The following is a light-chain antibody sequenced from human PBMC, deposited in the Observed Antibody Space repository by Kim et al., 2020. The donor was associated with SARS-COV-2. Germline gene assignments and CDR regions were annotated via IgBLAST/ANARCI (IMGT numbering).Light chain of an antibody. Sequence: SYELTQPPSVSVSPGQTARITCSGDTLPKQYAYWYQQKPGQAPVLVIYKDIERPSGIPERFSGSSSGTTVTLTISGVQAEDEADYYCQSGDSSSEVFGGGTQLTVL. J-gene: IGLJ3*02. V-gene: IGLV3-25*03. CDR1: TLPKQY. CDR2: KDI. CDR3: QSGDSSSEV.